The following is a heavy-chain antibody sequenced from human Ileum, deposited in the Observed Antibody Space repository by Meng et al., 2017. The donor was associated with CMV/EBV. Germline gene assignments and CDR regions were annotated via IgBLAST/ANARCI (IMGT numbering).Heavy chain of an antibody. J-gene: IGHJ5*02. D-gene: IGHD3-3*01. CDR2: INPNSGGT. Sequence: ASRYTFTGYYMHWVRQAPGQGLEWMGWINPNSGGTNYAQKFQGRVTMTRDTSISTTYMELSRLRSDDTAVYYCARPYDFWTTNWFDPWGQGTLVTVSS. V-gene: IGHV1-2*02. CDR3: ARPYDFWTTNWFDP. CDR1: RYTFTGYY.